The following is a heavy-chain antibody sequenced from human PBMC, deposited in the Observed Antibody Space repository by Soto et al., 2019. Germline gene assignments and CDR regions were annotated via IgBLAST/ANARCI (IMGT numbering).Heavy chain of an antibody. CDR2: INTDNGNT. Sequence: QVQLVQSGAEVKQPGASVKVSCKSSGYTFTHYAMHWVRQAPGQGLEWLGWINTDNGNTAFSQEFQCGVSITMDTSARTAYVELSSLISEATAVYYCARQGDSRILRDTFDIWGQGTLVTVAS. CDR3: ARQGDSRILRDTFDI. D-gene: IGHD2-8*01. J-gene: IGHJ3*02. CDR1: GYTFTHYA. V-gene: IGHV1-3*04.